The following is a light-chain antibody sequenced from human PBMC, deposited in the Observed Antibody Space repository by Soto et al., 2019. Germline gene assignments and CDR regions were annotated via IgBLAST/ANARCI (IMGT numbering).Light chain of an antibody. Sequence: IHMTQSPSSVSASVGDRVTITCQASQDISNYLNWYQQKPGKAPKLLIFDASTLESGVPSRFSGSGSGTDFTLTISSLQPEDFATYYCQQFNNYPITFGQGTRLEIK. J-gene: IGKJ5*01. V-gene: IGKV1D-13*01. CDR3: QQFNNYPIT. CDR1: QDISNY. CDR2: DAS.